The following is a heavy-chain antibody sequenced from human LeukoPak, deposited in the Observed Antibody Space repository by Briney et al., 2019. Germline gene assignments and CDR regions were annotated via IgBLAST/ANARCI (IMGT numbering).Heavy chain of an antibody. CDR2: ISAYNGYT. V-gene: IGHV1-18*01. J-gene: IGHJ4*02. CDR1: GYSFTNYG. D-gene: IGHD3-10*01. CDR3: ARDSGERGSGSYLIAY. Sequence: ASVKVSCKASGYSFTNYGISWVRQAPGQGLEWMGWISAYNGYTHFAQKFQGRVTMTTDTSTSTAYMELRSLRSDDTAVYYCARDSGERGSGSYLIAYWGQGTLVTVSS.